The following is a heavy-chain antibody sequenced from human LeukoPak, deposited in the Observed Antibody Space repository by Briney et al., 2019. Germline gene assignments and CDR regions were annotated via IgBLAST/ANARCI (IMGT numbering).Heavy chain of an antibody. CDR1: GGSFSPYY. CDR3: AGAKIITMVRGVIGY. Sequence: PSETLSLTCAAYGGSFSPYYWSWIRQPPGKGLEWIGEINHRGSTNYNPSLKSRVTISVDTSKNQFSLKLSSVTAADTAVYYCAGAKIITMVRGVIGYWGQGTLVTVSS. CDR2: INHRGST. J-gene: IGHJ4*02. D-gene: IGHD3-10*01. V-gene: IGHV4-34*01.